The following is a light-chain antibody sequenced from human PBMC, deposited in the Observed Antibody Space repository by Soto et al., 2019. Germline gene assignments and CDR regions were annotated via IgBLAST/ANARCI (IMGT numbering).Light chain of an antibody. V-gene: IGKV3-15*01. CDR2: GAS. CDR3: QQYNSWPPSIT. J-gene: IGKJ5*01. Sequence: ERVMTQSPATLSVSPGERATLSCRASESVRTNLAWYQQRPGQSPRLLIYGASTRASGVPARFSGSGSGTEFALPISSLQSEDFAVYYCQQYNSWPPSITFGQGPRLEIK. CDR1: ESVRTN.